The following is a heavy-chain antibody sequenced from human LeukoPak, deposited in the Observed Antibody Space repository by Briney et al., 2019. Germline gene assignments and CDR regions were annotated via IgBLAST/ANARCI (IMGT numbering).Heavy chain of an antibody. V-gene: IGHV4-59*01. CDR3: AAGVDVEMAKVGYYYYMDV. CDR2: IYYSGST. D-gene: IGHD5-24*01. CDR1: GGSISSYY. Sequence: SETLSLTCTVSGGSISSYYWSWIRQPPGKGLEWIGYIYYSGSTNYNPSLKSRVTISVDTSKNQFSLKLSSVTAADTAVYYCAAGVDVEMAKVGYYYYMDVWGKGTTVTVSS. J-gene: IGHJ6*03.